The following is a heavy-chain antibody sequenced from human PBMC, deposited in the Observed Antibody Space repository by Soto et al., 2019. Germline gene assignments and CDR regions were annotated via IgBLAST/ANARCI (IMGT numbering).Heavy chain of an antibody. J-gene: IGHJ6*02. Sequence: TSETLCLSCAFYVGSFSVYYWPLIRQPPGKGLEWIGEINHSGSTNYNPSLKSRVTISVDTSKNQFSLKLSSVTAADTAVYYCARGMKRTTIFGVVRFGMDVWGQGTTVTVSS. CDR1: VGSFSVYY. D-gene: IGHD3-3*01. V-gene: IGHV4-34*01. CDR3: ARGMKRTTIFGVVRFGMDV. CDR2: INHSGST.